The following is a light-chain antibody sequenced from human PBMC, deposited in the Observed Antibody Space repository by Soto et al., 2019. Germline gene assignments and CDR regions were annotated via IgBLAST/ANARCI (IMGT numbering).Light chain of an antibody. CDR1: QSVRNNY. J-gene: IGKJ1*01. V-gene: IGKV3-20*01. Sequence: EIVMTQSPATLSVSPGERATLSCRASQSVRNNYLAWYQQKPGQAPRLLIYDASSRATGIPDRFSGGGSGTEFTLTISSLQSEDFAVYYCHQYGGSPPTFGQGTKVDIK. CDR3: HQYGGSPPT. CDR2: DAS.